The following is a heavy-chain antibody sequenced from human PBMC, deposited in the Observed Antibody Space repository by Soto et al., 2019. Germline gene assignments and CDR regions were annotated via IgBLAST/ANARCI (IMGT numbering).Heavy chain of an antibody. CDR1: GGSISSGGYY. Sequence: PSETLSLTCTVSGGSISSGGYYWSWIRQHPGKGLEWIGYIYYSGSTYYNPSLKSRVTISVDTSKNQFSLKLSSVTAADTAVYYCARGAPWSCLFDPWGQGTLVTVSS. J-gene: IGHJ5*02. D-gene: IGHD3-3*01. V-gene: IGHV4-31*02. CDR2: IYYSGST. CDR3: ARGAPWSCLFDP.